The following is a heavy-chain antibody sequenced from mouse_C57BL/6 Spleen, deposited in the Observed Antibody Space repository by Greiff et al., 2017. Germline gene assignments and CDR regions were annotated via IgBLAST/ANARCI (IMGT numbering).Heavy chain of an antibody. D-gene: IGHD4-1*01. J-gene: IGHJ2*01. Sequence: QVQLPQSGAELARPGASVKLSCKASGYTFTSYGISWVKQRTGQGLEWVGEIYPRSGNTYYNEKFKGKATLTADKSSSTAYMGLRSLASADSSVDFCASRLGSSLYYFDYWGQGTTLTVSS. CDR2: IYPRSGNT. CDR1: GYTFTSYG. CDR3: ASRLGSSLYYFDY. V-gene: IGHV1-81*01.